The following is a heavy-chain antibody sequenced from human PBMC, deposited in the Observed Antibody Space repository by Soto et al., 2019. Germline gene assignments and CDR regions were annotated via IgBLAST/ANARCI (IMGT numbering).Heavy chain of an antibody. CDR1: GYTFTSYD. V-gene: IGHV1-8*01. Sequence: ASVKVSCKASGYTFTSYDINWVLQATGQGLEWMGWMNPNSGNTGYAQKFQGRVTMTRNTSINTAYMELSSLTSDDTAVYYCARAEGGYEILTGYYKARHFDYWGQGVSVTVSS. CDR2: MNPNSGNT. D-gene: IGHD3-9*01. CDR3: ARAEGGYEILTGYYKARHFDY. J-gene: IGHJ4*02.